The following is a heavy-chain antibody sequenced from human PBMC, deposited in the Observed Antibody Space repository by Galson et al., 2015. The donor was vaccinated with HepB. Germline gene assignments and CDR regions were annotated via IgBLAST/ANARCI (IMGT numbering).Heavy chain of an antibody. CDR3: ARGGGRTVTTWDSLYF. Sequence: SLRLSCAAAGFTFSTYAMSWVRQAPGKGLEWVSALSSGDGTTYYADSVKGRFTISRDISKNTLYLQMNSLRADDTAIYYCARGGGRTVTTWDSLYFWGQGTMVTVSS. CDR2: LSSGDGTT. V-gene: IGHV3-23*01. CDR1: GFTFSTYA. J-gene: IGHJ3*01. D-gene: IGHD4-17*01.